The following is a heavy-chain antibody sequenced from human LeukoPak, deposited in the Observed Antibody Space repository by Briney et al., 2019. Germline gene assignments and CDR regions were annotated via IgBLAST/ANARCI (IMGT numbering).Heavy chain of an antibody. CDR1: GLSFSSYW. CDR2: TNLHGTAV. D-gene: IGHD3-16*01. J-gene: IGHJ4*02. Sequence: GGSLRLSCAVSGLSFSSYWMHWVRQDQGKGLVWVARTNLHGTAVDYADSVRGRFTISRDNAKNTLFLQMNSLRAEDTAVYYCASAFTYVRLGDHWGQGTLVTVSS. V-gene: IGHV3-74*01. CDR3: ASAFTYVRLGDH.